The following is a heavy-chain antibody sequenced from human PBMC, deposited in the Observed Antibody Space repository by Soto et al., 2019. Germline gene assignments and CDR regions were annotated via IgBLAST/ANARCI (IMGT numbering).Heavy chain of an antibody. V-gene: IGHV1-18*04. D-gene: IGHD3-3*01. J-gene: IGHJ6*02. CDR3: ARAQQWLRFLEWSLPDGGMDV. CDR1: GYAFTSYG. CDR2: ISAYNGNT. Sequence: ASVKVSCKASGYAFTSYGISWVRQAPGQGLEWMGWISAYNGNTNYAQKLQGRVTMTTDTSTSTAYMELRSLRSDDTAVYYCARAQQWLRFLEWSLPDGGMDVWGQGTTVTVSS.